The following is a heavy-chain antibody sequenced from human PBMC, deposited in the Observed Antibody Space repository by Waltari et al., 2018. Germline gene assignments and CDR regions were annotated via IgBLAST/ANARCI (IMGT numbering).Heavy chain of an antibody. CDR3: AREVVRTTMVDP. Sequence: QVQLVQSGAEVKQPGGSVKVSCKASGYIFIDHYIHWIRQAPGQGPGWVGRINPKSGVTKYAQNFQGRVTMTRDTSVNTAYMQLTSLTSDDTALFYCAREVVRTTMVDPWGQGTLVTVSS. CDR2: INPKSGVT. CDR1: GYIFIDHY. J-gene: IGHJ5*02. D-gene: IGHD1-1*01. V-gene: IGHV1-2*06.